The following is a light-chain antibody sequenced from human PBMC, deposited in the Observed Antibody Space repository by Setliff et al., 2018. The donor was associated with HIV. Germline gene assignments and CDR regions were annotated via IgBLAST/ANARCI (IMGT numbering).Light chain of an antibody. CDR1: SSDVGSYNL. V-gene: IGLV2-23*01. CDR3: CSFAGSSTSV. J-gene: IGLJ1*01. Sequence: QSVLTQPASVSGSPGQSITISCTGTSSDVGSYNLVSWYQQHPGKAPKLIIYEGNKRPSGVSTRFSGSKSGNTASLTISGLQAEDEADYCCCSFAGSSTSVFGTGTKVTVL. CDR2: EGN.